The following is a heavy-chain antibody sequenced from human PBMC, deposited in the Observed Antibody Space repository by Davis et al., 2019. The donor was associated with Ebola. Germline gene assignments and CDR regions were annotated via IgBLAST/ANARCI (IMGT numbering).Heavy chain of an antibody. CDR2: ISGSGKTT. CDR1: GFTFNNYA. J-gene: IGHJ5*02. CDR3: AKDKGFWVPPDWFGP. D-gene: IGHD3-16*01. Sequence: GESLKISCAASGFTFNNYAMTWVRQAPGKGLEWVASISGSGKTTYYADSVEGRFNISRDNSKNTLSLHMNSVRGEDTAVYYCAKDKGFWVPPDWFGPWGQGVQVTVSS. V-gene: IGHV3-23*01.